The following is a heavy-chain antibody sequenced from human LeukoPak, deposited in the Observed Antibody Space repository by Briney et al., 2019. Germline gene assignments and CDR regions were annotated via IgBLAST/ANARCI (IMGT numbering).Heavy chain of an antibody. V-gene: IGHV1-2*02. D-gene: IGHD3-3*01. CDR3: ARGASYYDFWSGYYAAFDI. J-gene: IGHJ3*02. Sequence: GASVKVSCKASGYTFTGYYMHWVRQAPGQGLEWMGWINPNSGGTNYAQKFQGRVTMTRDTSISTAYMELSRLRSDDTAVYYCARGASYYDFWSGYYAAFDIWGQGTMVTVSS. CDR2: INPNSGGT. CDR1: GYTFTGYY.